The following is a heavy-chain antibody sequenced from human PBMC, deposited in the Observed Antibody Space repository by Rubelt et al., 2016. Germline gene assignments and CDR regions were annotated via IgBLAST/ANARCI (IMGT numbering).Heavy chain of an antibody. CDR1: GGSFSGYY. J-gene: IGHJ1*01. V-gene: IGHV4-34*01. D-gene: IGHD3-3*01. CDR3: ARRVVIIGEYFQH. Sequence: QVQLQQWGAGLLKPSETLSLTCAVYGGSFSGYYWSWIRQPPGKGLEWIGEINHSGSTNYNPSLKSRVTISVDTSKNQFSLKLSSVSAADTAVYYCARRVVIIGEYFQHWGQGTLVTVSS. CDR2: INHSGST.